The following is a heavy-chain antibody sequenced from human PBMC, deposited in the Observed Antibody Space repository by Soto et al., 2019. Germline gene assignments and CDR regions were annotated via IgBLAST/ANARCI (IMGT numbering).Heavy chain of an antibody. CDR3: AKDGRGSGRQYNSFGY. CDR2: IYSTGTT. Sequence: EVQLVESGGGLIQPGGSLKLSCAASGFTVGNNYMSWVRQAPGKGLEWVSLIYSTGTTKYADSVKGRFTVSRDNAKNTLYPQMNSLRAEDTAVYYCAKDGRGSGRQYNSFGYWGQGTLVTVSS. J-gene: IGHJ4*02. CDR1: GFTVGNNY. V-gene: IGHV3-53*01. D-gene: IGHD3-10*01.